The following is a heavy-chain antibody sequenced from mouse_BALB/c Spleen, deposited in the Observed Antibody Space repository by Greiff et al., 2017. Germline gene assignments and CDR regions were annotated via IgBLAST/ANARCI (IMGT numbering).Heavy chain of an antibody. Sequence: DVKLEESGPDLVKPSQSLSLTCTVTGYSITSGYSWPWIRQFPGNKLEWMGYIHYSGSTNYNPSLKSRISITRDTSKNQFFLQLNSVTTEDTATYYCASVYDYGYWYFDGWGAGTTVTVSS. CDR1: GYSITSGYS. J-gene: IGHJ1*01. CDR2: IHYSGST. V-gene: IGHV3-1*02. CDR3: ASVYDYGYWYFDG. D-gene: IGHD2-4*01.